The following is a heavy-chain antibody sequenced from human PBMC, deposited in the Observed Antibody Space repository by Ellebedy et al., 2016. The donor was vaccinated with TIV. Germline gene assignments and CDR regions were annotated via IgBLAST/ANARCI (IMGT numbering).Heavy chain of an antibody. CDR2: IIPILGIA. CDR3: ARDSGAYCGGDCYNIDY. V-gene: IGHV1-69*04. D-gene: IGHD2-21*02. Sequence: AASVKVSCKASGGTFSSYAINWVRQAPGQGLEWMGRIIPILGIANYAQKFQDRVTIIADKSTSTAFMELSSLRSEDTAVYYCARDSGAYCGGDCYNIDYWGQGTLVTVSS. CDR1: GGTFSSYA. J-gene: IGHJ4*02.